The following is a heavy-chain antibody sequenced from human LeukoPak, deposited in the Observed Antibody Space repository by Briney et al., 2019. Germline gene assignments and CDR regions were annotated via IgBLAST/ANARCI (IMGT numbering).Heavy chain of an antibody. CDR3: ARRSGSGYFDY. CDR1: GGSISSSNW. CDR2: VYYSGST. V-gene: IGHV4-4*02. J-gene: IGHJ4*02. Sequence: PSETLSLTCAVSGGSISSSNWWSWVRQPPGKGLEWLGYVYYSGSTNYSPSLRSRVTISVDTSKNQFSLWLSSVTAADTAIYYCARRSGSGYFDYWGQGTLATVSS. D-gene: IGHD6-13*01.